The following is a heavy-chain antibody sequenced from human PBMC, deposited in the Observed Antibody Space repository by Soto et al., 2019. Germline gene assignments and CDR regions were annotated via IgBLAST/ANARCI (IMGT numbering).Heavy chain of an antibody. CDR1: GFTFSSYW. V-gene: IGHV3-7*02. CDR3: ATIVAYCGSTSCNDY. J-gene: IGHJ4*02. D-gene: IGHD2-2*01. CDR2: IKQDGSEK. Sequence: EVQLVESGGGLVQPGGSLRLSCAASGFTFSSYWMNWVRQAPGKGLEWVANIKQDGSEKYYMDSVKGRFTISRDNAKKSVYLQMESLRAEDTAVYYCATIVAYCGSTSCNDYWGQGALVTVSS.